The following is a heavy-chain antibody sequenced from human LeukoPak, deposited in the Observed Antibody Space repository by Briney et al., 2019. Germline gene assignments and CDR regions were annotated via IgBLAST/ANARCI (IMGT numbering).Heavy chain of an antibody. CDR1: GGTFSSYA. D-gene: IGHD2-15*01. V-gene: IGHV1-69*04. CDR3: AGANPRGVVVVAATSYGMDV. Sequence: GASVKVSCKASGGTFSSYAISWVRQAPGQGLEWMGRIIPILGIANYAQKFQGRVTITADKSTSTAYMELSSLRSEDTAVYYCAGANPRGVVVVAATSYGMDVWGQGTTVTVSS. CDR2: IIPILGIA. J-gene: IGHJ6*02.